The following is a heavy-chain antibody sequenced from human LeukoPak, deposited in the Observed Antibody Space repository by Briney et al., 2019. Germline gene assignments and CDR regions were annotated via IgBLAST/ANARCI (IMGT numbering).Heavy chain of an antibody. V-gene: IGHV3-30*04. J-gene: IGHJ4*02. CDR1: GFTFSSYA. CDR3: ASEVEALLDH. Sequence: GGSLRLSCAASGFTFSSYAMHWVRQAPGKGLDWVAATSYEGNGTFYAGSVKGRFTMSRDNANNMVYLQMNSLRQEDTALYYCASEVEALLDHWGQGTLVTVSS. CDR2: TSYEGNGT. D-gene: IGHD2-15*01.